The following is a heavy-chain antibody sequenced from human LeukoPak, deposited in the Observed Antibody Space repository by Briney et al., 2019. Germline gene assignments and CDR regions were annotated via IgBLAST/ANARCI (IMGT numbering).Heavy chain of an antibody. CDR1: GYTFTSYY. CDR3: ARNWGSGFAY. D-gene: IGHD2-15*01. CDR2: IDPSGGST. V-gene: IGHV1-46*01. Sequence: ASVKVSCKASGYTFTSYYILWVRQAPGQGLEWMGRIDPSGGSTSYAQKFQGRVTMTRGTSTTTVYMELSSLRSEDTAVYYCARNWGSGFAYWGQETLVTVSS. J-gene: IGHJ4*02.